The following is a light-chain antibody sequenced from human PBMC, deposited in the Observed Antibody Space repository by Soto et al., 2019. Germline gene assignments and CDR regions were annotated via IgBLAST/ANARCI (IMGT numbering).Light chain of an antibody. CDR1: QSY. V-gene: IGKV1-39*01. Sequence: DLQMTQSPSSLSASVGDRVTITCRASQSYLNWYQQKPGKAPKLLIYAASSLQSGVPSRFSGSGSGTDFTLTISSLQPEDFATYYCQQSYSTLTFGGGTKVEIK. CDR2: AAS. J-gene: IGKJ4*01. CDR3: QQSYSTLT.